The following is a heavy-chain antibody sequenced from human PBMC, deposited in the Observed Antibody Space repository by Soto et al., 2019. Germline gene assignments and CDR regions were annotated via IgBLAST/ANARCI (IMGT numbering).Heavy chain of an antibody. Sequence: SETLSLTCIVSGGSINTYYWSWIRQPPGRGLEWIGYIYYSGSTYHNPSLKSRVTMSVDTSKNHLSLNLSSVTAADTAVYYCARGVFWNGYPVYFDCWGQGTLVTVSS. CDR1: GGSINTYY. V-gene: IGHV4-59*01. J-gene: IGHJ4*02. CDR3: ARGVFWNGYPVYFDC. D-gene: IGHD3-3*01. CDR2: IYYSGST.